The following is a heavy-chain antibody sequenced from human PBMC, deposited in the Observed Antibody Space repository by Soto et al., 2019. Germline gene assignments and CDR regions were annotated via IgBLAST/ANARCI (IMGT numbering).Heavy chain of an antibody. CDR3: ASAKAVVIAPLGI. D-gene: IGHD2-21*01. Sequence: HPGGSLRLSCAASGFTFNNSAMTWVRKAPGQGLEWVASISENGGSRGGTYYADSVKGRFTISRDNSKNTLYLQVDSLTGADTAVYYCASAKAVVIAPLGIWRQGALVTVSS. CDR2: ISENGGSRGGT. V-gene: IGHV3-23*01. CDR1: GFTFNNSA. J-gene: IGHJ3*02.